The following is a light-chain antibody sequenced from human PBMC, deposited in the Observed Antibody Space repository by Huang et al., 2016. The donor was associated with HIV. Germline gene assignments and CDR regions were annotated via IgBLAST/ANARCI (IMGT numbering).Light chain of an antibody. CDR3: HQYYATGT. CDR2: WAS. J-gene: IGKJ1*01. V-gene: IGKV4-1*01. CDR1: QSLLYSSNNKNY. Sequence: DIVMTQSPDSLAVSLGERATINCKSSQSLLYSSNNKNYLAWYQQKPGQPPKLLIYWASTRESGVPDRFSGSGSETDFTLTISRLQAEDVAVYYCHQYYATGTFGQGTKVEI.